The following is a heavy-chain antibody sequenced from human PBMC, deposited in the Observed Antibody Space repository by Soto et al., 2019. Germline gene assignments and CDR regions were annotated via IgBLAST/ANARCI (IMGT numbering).Heavy chain of an antibody. CDR3: ARGRMNGLDG. CDR2: INPDNGDT. D-gene: IGHD1-1*01. J-gene: IGHJ6*02. Sequence: AAVKVSCKASGYTLTGHDMLWVRQAPGQGLEWMGWINPDNGDTNYAQKSQGRVTMTRDTSISTAYMELSRLRSDDTAVFYCARGRMNGLDGWGQGTMVTVSS. V-gene: IGHV1-2*02. CDR1: GYTLTGHD.